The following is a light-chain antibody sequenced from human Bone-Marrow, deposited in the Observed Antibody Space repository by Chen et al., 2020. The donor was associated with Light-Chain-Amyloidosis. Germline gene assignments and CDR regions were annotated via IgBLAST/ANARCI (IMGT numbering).Light chain of an antibody. V-gene: IGKV1-27*01. CDR2: GAS. J-gene: IGKJ4*01. Sequence: DIHMTQSPSSLSASVGDVVTISCRASQDISTSLAWYQQKPGQVPELLIYGASILQSWVPSRFSGSGSGTDFTLTISSLQPEDVATYSCQNYNSAPLAFGGGTKV. CDR3: QNYNSAPLA. CDR1: QDISTS.